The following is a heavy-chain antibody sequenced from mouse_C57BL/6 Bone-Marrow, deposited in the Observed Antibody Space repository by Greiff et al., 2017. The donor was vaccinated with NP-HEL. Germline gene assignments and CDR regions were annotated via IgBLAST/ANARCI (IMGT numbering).Heavy chain of an antibody. CDR2: IYPSDSET. Sequence: QVQLQQPGAELVRPGSSVKLSCKASSYTFTSYWMAWVKQRPGQGLEWIGNIYPSDSETHYNQKFKDKATLTVDKSSSTAYMQLSSLTSEDSAVYYCARRRAEITTVVECYAMDYWGQGTSVTVSS. J-gene: IGHJ4*01. CDR1: SYTFTSYW. CDR3: ARRRAEITTVVECYAMDY. D-gene: IGHD1-1*01. V-gene: IGHV1-61*01.